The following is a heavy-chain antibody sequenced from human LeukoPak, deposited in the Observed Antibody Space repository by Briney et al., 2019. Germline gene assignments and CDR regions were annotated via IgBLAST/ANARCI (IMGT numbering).Heavy chain of an antibody. J-gene: IGHJ4*02. CDR3: AKATSVTTLFDY. Sequence: GGSLRLSCAASGFIFSSYGMTWVRQAPGKGLEWVSSVSGSGSGGSTYYADSVKGRFTISRDNFKNTLYLQMNSLRVEDAAVYYCAKATSVTTLFDYWGQGTLVTVSS. CDR2: VSGSGSGGST. D-gene: IGHD4-17*01. V-gene: IGHV3-23*01. CDR1: GFIFSSYG.